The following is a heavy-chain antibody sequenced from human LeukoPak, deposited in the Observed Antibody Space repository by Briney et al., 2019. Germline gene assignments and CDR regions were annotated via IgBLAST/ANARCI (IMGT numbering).Heavy chain of an antibody. Sequence: GGSLRLSCAASGFTFSTFGMHWVRQVPGKGLEWVAVVSNDGSNEYSADSVKGRFTISRDNSKNTLYLQMNSLRAEDTAVYYCAKDKIWGEDYFDYWGQGTLVTVSS. CDR1: GFTFSTFG. V-gene: IGHV3-30*18. J-gene: IGHJ4*02. CDR3: AKDKIWGEDYFDY. D-gene: IGHD3-16*01. CDR2: VSNDGSNE.